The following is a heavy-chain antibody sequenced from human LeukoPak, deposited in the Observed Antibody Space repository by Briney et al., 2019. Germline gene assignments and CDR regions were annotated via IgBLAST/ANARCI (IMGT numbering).Heavy chain of an antibody. CDR1: GGSISSYY. Sequence: PSETLSLTCTVSGGSISSYYWSWIRQPAGKGLEWIGRIYTSGSTNYNPSLNSRVTMSVDTSKNQFSLKLSSVTAADTAVYYCARDSCSSTSCYEYFDYWGQGTLVTVSS. CDR2: IYTSGST. D-gene: IGHD2-2*01. CDR3: ARDSCSSTSCYEYFDY. J-gene: IGHJ4*02. V-gene: IGHV4-4*07.